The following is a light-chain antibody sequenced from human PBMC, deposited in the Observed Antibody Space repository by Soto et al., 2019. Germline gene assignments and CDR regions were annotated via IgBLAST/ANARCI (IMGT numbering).Light chain of an antibody. Sequence: QSVLTQPASVSGSPGQSITISCTGTSSDIGGYNYVSWYQQHPGKAPKLMIYDVSNRPSGVSNRFSGSKSGNTASLTISGLQAEDEADYYCMSYSSSSTVLFGGVTKLTVL. V-gene: IGLV2-14*01. J-gene: IGLJ2*01. CDR3: MSYSSSSTVL. CDR2: DVS. CDR1: SSDIGGYNY.